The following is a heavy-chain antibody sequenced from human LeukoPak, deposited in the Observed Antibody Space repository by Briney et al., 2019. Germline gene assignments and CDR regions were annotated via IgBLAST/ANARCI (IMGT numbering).Heavy chain of an antibody. V-gene: IGHV5-51*01. CDR2: INPGGSHI. Sequence: GESLKISCKGSGYSFTNHWIAWVRQMPGKGLEWMGAINPGGSHIRYSPSFQGQVTISTDKSISTAYLQWSSLKASDTAIYYCARKNPTALRNNWFDPWGQGTLVTVSS. J-gene: IGHJ5*02. D-gene: IGHD5-18*01. CDR3: ARKNPTALRNNWFDP. CDR1: GYSFTNHW.